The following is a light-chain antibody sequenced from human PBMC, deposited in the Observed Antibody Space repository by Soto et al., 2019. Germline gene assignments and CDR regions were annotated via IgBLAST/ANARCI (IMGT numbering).Light chain of an antibody. Sequence: NFMLTQPHSVSESPGKTVTISCTRSSGSIASNYVQWYQQRPGSAPTTVIYEDNQRPSGVPDRFSGSIDRSSNSASLTISGMKTEEGGEFYRPVYDSSNVVFGGGTQLTVL. CDR1: SGSIASNY. CDR3: PVYDSSNVV. CDR2: EDN. V-gene: IGLV6-57*04. J-gene: IGLJ2*01.